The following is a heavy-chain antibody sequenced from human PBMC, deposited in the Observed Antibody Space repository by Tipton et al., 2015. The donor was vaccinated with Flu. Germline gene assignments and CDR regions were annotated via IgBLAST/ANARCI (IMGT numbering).Heavy chain of an antibody. Sequence: QVQLVQSGAEVKKPVASVKVSCKASGYTFTSYYMHWVRQAPGQGLEWMGIINPSGGSTSYAQKFQGRVTMTRDTSTSTVYMEPSSLRSEDTAVYYCARIPPGGVYCSSTSCHDYWGQGTLVTVSS. J-gene: IGHJ4*02. CDR2: INPSGGST. CDR1: GYTFTSYY. V-gene: IGHV1-46*01. D-gene: IGHD2-2*01. CDR3: ARIPPGGVYCSSTSCHDY.